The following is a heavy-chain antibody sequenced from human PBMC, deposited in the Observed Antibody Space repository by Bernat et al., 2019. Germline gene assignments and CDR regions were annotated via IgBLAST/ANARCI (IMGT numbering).Heavy chain of an antibody. V-gene: IGHV3-21*01. J-gene: IGHJ4*02. Sequence: EVQLVESGGGLVKPGGSLRLSYAASGFTFSSYSMNWVRQAPGKGLEWVSSISSSSSYIYYADSVKGRFTISRDNAKNSLYLQMNSLRAEDTAVYYCASSTRKAIYYFDYWGQGTLVTVSS. D-gene: IGHD3-3*01. CDR1: GFTFSSYS. CDR2: ISSSSSYI. CDR3: ASSTRKAIYYFDY.